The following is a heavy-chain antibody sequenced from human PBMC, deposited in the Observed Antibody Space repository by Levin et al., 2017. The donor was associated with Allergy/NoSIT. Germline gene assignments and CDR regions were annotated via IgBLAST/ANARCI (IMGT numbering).Heavy chain of an antibody. CDR1: GYTFTSYD. CDR2: MNPNSGNT. V-gene: IGHV1-8*01. D-gene: IGHD5-18*01. CDR3: AREVQLWLWARYYYGMDV. Sequence: ASVKVSCKASGYTFTSYDINWVRQATGQGLEWMGWMNPNSGNTGYAQKFQGRVTMTRNTSISTAYMELSSLRSEDTAVYYCAREVQLWLWARYYYGMDVWGQGTTVTVSS. J-gene: IGHJ6*02.